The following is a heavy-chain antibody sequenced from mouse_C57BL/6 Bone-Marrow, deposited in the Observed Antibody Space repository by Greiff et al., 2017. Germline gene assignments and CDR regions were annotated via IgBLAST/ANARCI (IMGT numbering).Heavy chain of an antibody. D-gene: IGHD2-1*01. Sequence: VQLQQSGAELVKPGASVKMSCKASGYTFTTYPIEWMKQNHGKSLEWIGNFHPYNDDTKYNEKFKGKATLTVDKSSSTVYLELSRLPSDDSAVYYGTRGGNYEGYYCDYWGQGTTLTVSS. CDR2: FHPYNDDT. V-gene: IGHV1-47*01. J-gene: IGHJ2*01. CDR3: TRGGNYEGYYCDY. CDR1: GYTFTTYP.